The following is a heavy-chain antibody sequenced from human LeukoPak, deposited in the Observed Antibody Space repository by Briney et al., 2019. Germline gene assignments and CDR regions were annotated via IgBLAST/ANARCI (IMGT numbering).Heavy chain of an antibody. Sequence: GGSLRLSCAVSGFTFSSYAMSWVRQTPGKGLEWVSVIIGSGGSTYYADSAKGRFTISRDNSKNTLYLQMNSLRVEDTAVYHCASAKYSSGWYSPFDYWGQGTLVTVSS. D-gene: IGHD6-19*01. CDR2: IIGSGGST. CDR1: GFTFSSYA. V-gene: IGHV3-23*01. CDR3: ASAKYSSGWYSPFDY. J-gene: IGHJ4*02.